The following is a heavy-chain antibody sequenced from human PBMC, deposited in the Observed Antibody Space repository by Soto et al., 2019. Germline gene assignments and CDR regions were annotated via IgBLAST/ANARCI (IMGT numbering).Heavy chain of an antibody. Sequence: GGSLRLSCAASGFIFSDYVMHWVRQAPGKGLEWVAVMWYDGSKGYYVDSVKGRFTISRDHSKNTLFLQMNSLRAEDTAVYYCARGRTDFDYWGQGTLVTVS. CDR2: MWYDGSKG. J-gene: IGHJ4*02. CDR1: GFIFSDYV. CDR3: ARGRTDFDY. V-gene: IGHV3-33*01.